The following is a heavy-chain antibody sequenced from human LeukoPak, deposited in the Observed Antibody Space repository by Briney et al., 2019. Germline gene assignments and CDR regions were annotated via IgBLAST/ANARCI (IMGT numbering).Heavy chain of an antibody. CDR1: GYTFTAYY. D-gene: IGHD1-26*01. CDR3: VRDLTKWDSGDY. Sequence: ASVKVSCKASGYTFTAYYIHWVRQAPGQGLEWMGWINPNNGDTDYAQKFQGRLTLTRDTSITTAHLELSGLGSDDTAVYYSVRDLTKWDSGDYWGQGTLVTVSS. V-gene: IGHV1-2*02. J-gene: IGHJ4*02. CDR2: INPNNGDT.